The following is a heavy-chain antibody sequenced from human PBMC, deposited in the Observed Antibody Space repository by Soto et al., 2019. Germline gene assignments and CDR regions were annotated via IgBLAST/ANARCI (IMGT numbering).Heavy chain of an antibody. V-gene: IGHV1-69*01. CDR3: ARARITMVRGVTSYYYYGMDV. CDR1: GGTFSSYA. Sequence: QVQLVQSGAEVKKPGSSVKVSCKASGGTFSSYAISWVRQAPGQGLEWMGGIIPIFGTANYAQKFQGRVTMTEDESTSTAYMELSSLRSEDTAVYYCARARITMVRGVTSYYYYGMDVWGQGTTVTVSS. J-gene: IGHJ6*02. CDR2: IIPIFGTA. D-gene: IGHD3-10*01.